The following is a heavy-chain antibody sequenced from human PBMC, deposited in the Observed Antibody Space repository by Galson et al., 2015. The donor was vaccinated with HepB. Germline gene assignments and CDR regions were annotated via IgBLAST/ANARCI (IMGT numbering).Heavy chain of an antibody. CDR1: GGTFSSYA. CDR2: IIPIFGTA. CDR3: ARVSIRYCSSTSCYQRQLYAFDI. V-gene: IGHV1-69*13. D-gene: IGHD2-2*01. Sequence: SVKVSCKASGGTFSSYAISWVRQAPGQGLEWMGGIIPIFGTANYAQKFQGRVTITADESTSTAYMELSSLRTEDTAVYYCARVSIRYCSSTSCYQRQLYAFDIWGQGTMVTVSS. J-gene: IGHJ3*02.